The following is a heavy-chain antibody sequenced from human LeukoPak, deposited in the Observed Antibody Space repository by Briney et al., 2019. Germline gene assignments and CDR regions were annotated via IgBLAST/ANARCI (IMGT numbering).Heavy chain of an antibody. CDR1: GFTFSSYG. D-gene: IGHD5-12*01. V-gene: IGHV3-30*02. J-gene: IGHJ6*03. CDR2: IRYDGSNK. Sequence: PGGSLRLSCAASGFTFSSYGMHWVRQAPGKGLEWVAFIRYDGSNKYYADSVKGRFTISRDNSKNTLYLHVNSLRPEDTAVSYFAKGGGNEPQYYYYYMDVWGKGTTVTVSS. CDR3: AKGGGNEPQYYYYYMDV.